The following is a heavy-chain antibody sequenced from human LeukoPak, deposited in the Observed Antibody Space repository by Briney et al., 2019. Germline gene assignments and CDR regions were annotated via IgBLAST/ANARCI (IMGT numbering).Heavy chain of an antibody. CDR2: IYYSGNT. J-gene: IGHJ4*02. Sequence: SSETLSLTCTVSGGSISSSSYSWGWIRQPPGKGLEWIGSIYYSGNTYYNPSLKSRVTISVDTSKNQFSLKLSSVTAADTAVYYCARDFSGAVAGTNYWGQGTLVTVSS. V-gene: IGHV4-39*07. D-gene: IGHD6-19*01. CDR3: ARDFSGAVAGTNY. CDR1: GGSISSSSYS.